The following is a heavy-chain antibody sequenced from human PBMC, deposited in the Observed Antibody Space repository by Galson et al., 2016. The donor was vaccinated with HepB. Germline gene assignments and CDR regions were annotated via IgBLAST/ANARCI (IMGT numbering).Heavy chain of an antibody. J-gene: IGHJ6*02. D-gene: IGHD6-19*01. CDR2: IYYSGRT. CDR1: GASISGYY. V-gene: IGHV4-59*01. Sequence: SETLSLTCTVSGASISGYYLSWIRQPPGKGLEWIGYIYYSGRTNYNPSLKGRVTISVDTSKNQFPLKLSSVTAADTAVYYCARDDSGGWYGFHYGMDVWGQGTTVTVSS. CDR3: ARDDSGGWYGFHYGMDV.